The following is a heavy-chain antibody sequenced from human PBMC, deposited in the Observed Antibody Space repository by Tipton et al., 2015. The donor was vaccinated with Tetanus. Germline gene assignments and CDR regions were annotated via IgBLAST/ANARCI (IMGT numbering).Heavy chain of an antibody. V-gene: IGHV3-30-3*01. CDR3: ARPGAAAGTGYFQH. Sequence: SLRLSCAASGFTFSSYAMHWVRQAPGKGLEWVAVISYDGSNKYYADSVKGRFTISRDNSKNTLYLQMNSLRAEDTAVYYCARPGAAAGTGYFQHWGQGTLVTVSS. CDR1: GFTFSSYA. D-gene: IGHD6-13*01. CDR2: ISYDGSNK. J-gene: IGHJ1*01.